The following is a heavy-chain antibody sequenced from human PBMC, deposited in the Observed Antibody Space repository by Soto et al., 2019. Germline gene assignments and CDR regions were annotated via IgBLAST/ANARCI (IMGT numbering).Heavy chain of an antibody. CDR2: ISFNGST. D-gene: IGHD3-3*01. J-gene: IGHJ6*02. CDR3: ARSPGFPNAHYDFRSGLHGMDV. CDR1: GDSISSGGFY. Sequence: QVQLQESGPGLVRPSQTLFLTCSVSGDSISSGGFYWTWVRRHPGKGLEGIGYISFNGSTFYNPSLKSRLTISFDMSKNQISLRLTSLTAADTAVYFCARSPGFPNAHYDFRSGLHGMDVWGRGTTVTVSS. V-gene: IGHV4-31*03.